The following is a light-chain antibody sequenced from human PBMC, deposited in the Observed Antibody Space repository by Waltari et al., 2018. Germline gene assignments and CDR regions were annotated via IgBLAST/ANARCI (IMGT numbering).Light chain of an antibody. V-gene: IGKV3-20*01. CDR3: QQYGSSPQT. J-gene: IGKJ1*01. CDR2: GVS. CDR1: QSVSSSY. Sequence: EIVSTPSPGTLSVSPAERATLSCRDSQSVSSSYLAWYQQEPGQAPRLLIYGVSSRATVIPDRFSGSGSGTDFTLTISRLEPEDFAVYYCQQYGSSPQTFGQGTKVEIK.